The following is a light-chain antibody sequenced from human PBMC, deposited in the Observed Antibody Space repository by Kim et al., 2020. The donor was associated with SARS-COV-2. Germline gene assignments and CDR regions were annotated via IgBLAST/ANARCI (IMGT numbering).Light chain of an antibody. J-gene: IGKJ4*01. V-gene: IGKV3-15*01. Sequence: VCPGERAPLSCRASQSISSNLVWYQQKPGQAPRLLIYGASTRATSIPARFSGSGSGTEFTLTISSLQSEDFAVYYCQQNNNWPLTFGGGTKVDIK. CDR2: GAS. CDR1: QSISSN. CDR3: QQNNNWPLT.